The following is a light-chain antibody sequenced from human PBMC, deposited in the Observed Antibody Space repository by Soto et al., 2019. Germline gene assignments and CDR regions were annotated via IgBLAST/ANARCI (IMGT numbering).Light chain of an antibody. Sequence: EIVLTQSPGPLSLSPGERATLSCRASQSVSSSDLAWYQQKPGQAPSLLIYGASSRATGIPDRFSGSGSGTDFTLTISRLEPEDFAVYYCQQYGSSHTFGQGTRLEIK. V-gene: IGKV3-20*01. J-gene: IGKJ5*01. CDR2: GAS. CDR1: QSVSSSD. CDR3: QQYGSSHT.